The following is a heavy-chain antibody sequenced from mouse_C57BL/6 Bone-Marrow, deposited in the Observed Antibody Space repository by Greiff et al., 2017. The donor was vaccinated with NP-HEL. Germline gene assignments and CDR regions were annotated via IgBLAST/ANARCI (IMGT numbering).Heavy chain of an antibody. CDR3: ASLWLRQAMDY. Sequence: QVQLQQSGAELAKPGASVKLSCKASGYTFTSYWMHWVKQRPGQGLEWIGYINPSSGYTKYNQKFKNKATLTADKSSSTAYMQLSSLTYEDSAVYYCASLWLRQAMDYWGQGTSVTVSS. V-gene: IGHV1-7*01. D-gene: IGHD2-2*01. CDR1: GYTFTSYW. CDR2: INPSSGYT. J-gene: IGHJ4*01.